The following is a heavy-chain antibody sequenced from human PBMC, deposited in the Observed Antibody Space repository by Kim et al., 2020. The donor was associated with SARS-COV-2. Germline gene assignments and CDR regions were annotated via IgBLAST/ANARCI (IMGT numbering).Heavy chain of an antibody. CDR2: ISYDGSNK. V-gene: IGHV3-30*03. CDR1: GFIFSSYG. Sequence: GGSLRLSCAASGFIFSSYGMHWVRQAPGKGLEWVAVISYDGSNKYYADSVKGRFTISRDNSKNTLYLQMNSLRAEDTAVYYCAPLGGYENDFDYWGQGTLVTVSS. CDR3: APLGGYENDFDY. D-gene: IGHD5-12*01. J-gene: IGHJ4*02.